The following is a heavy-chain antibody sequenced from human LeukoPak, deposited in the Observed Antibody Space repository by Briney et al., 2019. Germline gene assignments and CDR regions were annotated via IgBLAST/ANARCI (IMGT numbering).Heavy chain of an antibody. CDR1: GGSISSYY. V-gene: IGHV4-59*08. J-gene: IGHJ4*02. CDR3: ARVKASSTSWTFDQ. CDR2: IYYSGST. D-gene: IGHD2-2*01. Sequence: SETLSLTCNVSGGSISSYYWSWIRQPPGKGLEWIGYIYYSGSTNYNPSLKSRVTMSVDTSKNQFSLKVISVTAADTAVYYCARVKASSTSWTFDQWGQGALVTVSS.